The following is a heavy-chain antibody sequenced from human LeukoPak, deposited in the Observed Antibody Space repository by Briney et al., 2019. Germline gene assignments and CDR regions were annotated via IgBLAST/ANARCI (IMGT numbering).Heavy chain of an antibody. V-gene: IGHV4-4*07. Sequence: SETLSLTCTVSGDSMNNSYWTWIRQPVGNAMQWIGRVSASGSTSYNPSLKSRVIMSVDVFKNQLSLNLTSVTAADTAVYFCAKDLSRQRRGLNYGPWFDPWGRGTLVTVSS. CDR2: VSASGST. CDR3: AKDLSRQRRGLNYGPWFDP. CDR1: GDSMNNSY. D-gene: IGHD4-17*01. J-gene: IGHJ5*02.